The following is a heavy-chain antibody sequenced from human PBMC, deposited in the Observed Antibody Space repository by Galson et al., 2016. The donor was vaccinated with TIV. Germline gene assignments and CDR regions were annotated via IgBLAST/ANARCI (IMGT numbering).Heavy chain of an antibody. CDR1: GFLVSNNF. CDR3: ATGGVPNLGDS. Sequence: SLRLSCAASGFLVSNNFMNWVRQAPGKGLEWVAIIYPGGWTYYTDSMEGRFTISRGTSRNSVYLQMNSLRPEDTATYYCATGGVPNLGDSWGQGALVTVSS. J-gene: IGHJ4*02. CDR2: IYPGGWT. V-gene: IGHV3-53*01. D-gene: IGHD2-21*01.